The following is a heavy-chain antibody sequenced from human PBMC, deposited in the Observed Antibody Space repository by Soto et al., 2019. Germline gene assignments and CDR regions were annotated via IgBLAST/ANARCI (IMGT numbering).Heavy chain of an antibody. CDR3: ARAYSSSWHDPVYYYYYGMDV. CDR1: GFTFSSYG. D-gene: IGHD6-13*01. J-gene: IGHJ6*02. CDR2: ISYDGSNK. V-gene: IGHV3-30*03. Sequence: PGGSLRLSCAASGFTFSSYGMHWVRQAPGKGLEWVAVISYDGSNKYYADSVKGRFTISRDNSKNTLYLQMNSLRAEDTAVYYCARAYSSSWHDPVYYYYYGMDVWGQGTTVTVSS.